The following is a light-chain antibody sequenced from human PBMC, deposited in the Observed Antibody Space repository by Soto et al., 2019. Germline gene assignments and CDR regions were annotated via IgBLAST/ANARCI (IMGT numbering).Light chain of an antibody. CDR3: QHYSSYPLT. V-gene: IGKV1-5*01. CDR1: ESINGW. Sequence: DIQMTQSPSTLSVSVGDRVTITCRASESINGWLAWYQQKPGRAPRILIYDASKLEPGVASRLSGSGSGAEYTLTISSLHPEDFASYYCQHYSSYPLTFCGGTKVEL. CDR2: DAS. J-gene: IGKJ4*01.